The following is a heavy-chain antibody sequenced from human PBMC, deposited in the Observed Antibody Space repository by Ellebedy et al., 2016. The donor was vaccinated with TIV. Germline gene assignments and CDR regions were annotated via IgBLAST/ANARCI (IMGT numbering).Heavy chain of an antibody. D-gene: IGHD6-19*01. CDR1: GGSIRGYY. CDR3: ARQGDGPVSVADTPFDS. V-gene: IGHV4-59*08. CDR2: IYYSGGT. J-gene: IGHJ4*02. Sequence: SETLSLTXSVSGGSIRGYYWSWIRQPPGKGLEWIGLIYYSGGTSYNPSLKGRVTISADTPKNQLSLRLTSVTAADAAMYYCARQGDGPVSVADTPFDSWGRGTLVTVSS.